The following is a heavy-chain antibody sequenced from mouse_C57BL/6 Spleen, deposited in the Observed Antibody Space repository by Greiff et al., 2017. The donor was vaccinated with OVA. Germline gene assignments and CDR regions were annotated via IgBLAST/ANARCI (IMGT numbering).Heavy chain of an antibody. V-gene: IGHV6-6*01. D-gene: IGHD1-1*01. CDR2: IRNKANMHAT. CDR1: GFTFSDAW. J-gene: IGHJ4*01. Sequence: EVMLVESGGGLVQPGGSMKLSCAASGFTFSDAWMDWVRQSPEKGLEWVAEIRNKANMHATYYAESVKGRFTISRDDSKSSVYLQMNSLRAEDTGIYYCTRVLRYYYAMDYWGQGTSVTVSS. CDR3: TRVLRYYYAMDY.